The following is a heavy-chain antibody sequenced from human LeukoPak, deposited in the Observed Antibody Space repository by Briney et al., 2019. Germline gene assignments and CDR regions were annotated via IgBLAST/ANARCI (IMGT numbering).Heavy chain of an antibody. D-gene: IGHD3-10*01. CDR1: GDSISSSY. V-gene: IGHV4-59*08. Sequence: SETLSLTCTVSGDSISSSYWSRIRQPPGKGLEWIGYIYYSGGTNYNPSLKSRVTISVDTSKNQFSLKLSSVTAADTAVYYCARLEYYGLPYWGQGTLVTVSS. CDR3: ARLEYYGLPY. J-gene: IGHJ4*02. CDR2: IYYSGGT.